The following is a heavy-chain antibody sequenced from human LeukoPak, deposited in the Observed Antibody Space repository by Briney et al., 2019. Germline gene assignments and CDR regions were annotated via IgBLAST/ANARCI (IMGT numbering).Heavy chain of an antibody. CDR3: ARAGYYDVSGDRLYYLEN. CDR1: GYTLTYYY. Sequence: ASVKVSRKASGYTLTYYYLHWVREATGQGLEWVGILNPRGGSQTFAQKFQGRVTVTTDTSTSTVYLELSSLRSDDTAVYYCARAGYYDVSGDRLYYLENWGQGTPVTVSS. J-gene: IGHJ4*02. V-gene: IGHV1-46*01. D-gene: IGHD3-16*01. CDR2: LNPRGGSQ.